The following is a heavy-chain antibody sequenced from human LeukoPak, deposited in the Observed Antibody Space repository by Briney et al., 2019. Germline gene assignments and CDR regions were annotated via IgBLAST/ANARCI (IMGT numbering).Heavy chain of an antibody. D-gene: IGHD4-23*01. Sequence: GGSLRHSCAASGFSFNNYAMNWVRQAPGKGLDWVSTVSYSGTDTYYADSVKGRFVISRDNSKKTVYLQMNSLRAEDTAVYYCAKGRGGNFFDYWGQGTLVTVSS. CDR3: AKGRGGNFFDY. CDR2: VSYSGTDT. V-gene: IGHV3-23*01. J-gene: IGHJ4*02. CDR1: GFSFNNYA.